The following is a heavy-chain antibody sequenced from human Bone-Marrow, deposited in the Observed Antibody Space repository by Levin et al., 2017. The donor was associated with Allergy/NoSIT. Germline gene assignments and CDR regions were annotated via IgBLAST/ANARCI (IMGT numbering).Heavy chain of an antibody. V-gene: IGHV1-8*01. Sequence: ASVKVSCKASGYTFTSYDINWVRQATGQGLEWMGWMNPNSGNTGYAQKFQGRVTMTRNTSISTAYMELSSLRSEDTAVYYCARGPYYDFWSGYLPNDYWGQGTLVTVSS. D-gene: IGHD3-3*01. CDR3: ARGPYYDFWSGYLPNDY. CDR1: GYTFTSYD. CDR2: MNPNSGNT. J-gene: IGHJ4*02.